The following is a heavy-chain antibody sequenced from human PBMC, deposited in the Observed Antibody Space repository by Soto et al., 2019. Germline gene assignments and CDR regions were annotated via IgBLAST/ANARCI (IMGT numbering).Heavy chain of an antibody. CDR3: ARDYSGSYYSFWFDP. CDR1: GGSIRSHY. CDR2: IDDSGST. J-gene: IGHJ5*02. D-gene: IGHD1-26*01. Sequence: SETLSLTCTVSGGSIRSHYWNWIRRPPGKGLEWIGYIDDSGSTKYNPSLKSRVTISVDTSKNQFSLKLNSVTAADTAIYYCARDYSGSYYSFWFDPWGQGTQVTVSS. V-gene: IGHV4-59*11.